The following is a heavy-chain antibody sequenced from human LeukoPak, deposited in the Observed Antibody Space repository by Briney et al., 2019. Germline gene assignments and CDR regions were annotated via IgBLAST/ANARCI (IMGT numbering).Heavy chain of an antibody. Sequence: VASVKVSCKASGYTLSSFGLSWVRQAPGQGLEWMGWITYYQGNTNAAERFRGRLTMTSDTSTNTAYMELRGLTSDDTATYYCAKQLCSSSGCHGVLPGAEDYWGQGTLVTVSS. V-gene: IGHV1-18*01. CDR2: ITYYQGNT. CDR3: AKQLCSSSGCHGVLPGAEDY. D-gene: IGHD2-8*01. CDR1: GYTLSSFG. J-gene: IGHJ4*02.